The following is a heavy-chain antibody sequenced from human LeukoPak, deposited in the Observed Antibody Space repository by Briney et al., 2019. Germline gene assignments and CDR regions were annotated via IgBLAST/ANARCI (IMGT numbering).Heavy chain of an antibody. V-gene: IGHV3-23*01. CDR3: ARAQGYLDPFDI. J-gene: IGHJ3*02. D-gene: IGHD2-15*01. CDR2: ISGSGDRT. CDR1: TFSFNTYA. Sequence: GGSLRLSCAASTFSFNTYAMSWVRQAPGKGLEWVSSISGSGDRTFYADSVEGRFTVSRDNFKNTLWLQMDSLRAEDTAVYYCARAQGYLDPFDIWGQGTMVTVSS.